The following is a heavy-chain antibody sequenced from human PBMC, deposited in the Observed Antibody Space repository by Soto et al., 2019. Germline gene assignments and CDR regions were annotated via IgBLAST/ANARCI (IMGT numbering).Heavy chain of an antibody. CDR2: ISGSGGST. Sequence: GGSLRLSCAASGFTFSSYAMSWVRQAPGKGLEWVSAISGSGGSTNYADSVKGRFTISRDNSKNTLYLQMNSLRAEDTAVYYCAKYPGCSGGSCFVDDWCQGTLVSVSS. CDR1: GFTFSSYA. V-gene: IGHV3-23*01. D-gene: IGHD2-15*01. CDR3: AKYPGCSGGSCFVDD. J-gene: IGHJ4*02.